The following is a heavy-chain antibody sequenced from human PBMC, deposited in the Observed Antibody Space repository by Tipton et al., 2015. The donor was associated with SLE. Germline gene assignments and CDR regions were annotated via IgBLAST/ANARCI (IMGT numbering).Heavy chain of an antibody. CDR1: GGSFSGYY. CDR2: INHSGST. CDR3: ARGDSSSWYADAFDI. Sequence: TLSLTCAVYGGSFSGYYWSWIRQPPGKGLEWIGEINHSGSTYYNPSLKSRVTISVDTSKNQFSLKLSSVTAADTAVYYCARGDSSSWYADAFDIWGQGTMVTVSS. D-gene: IGHD6-13*01. J-gene: IGHJ3*02. V-gene: IGHV4-34*01.